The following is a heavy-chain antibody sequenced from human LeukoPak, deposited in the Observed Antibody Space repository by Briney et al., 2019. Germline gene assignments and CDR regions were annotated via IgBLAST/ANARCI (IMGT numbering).Heavy chain of an antibody. CDR2: MNPNSGNT. V-gene: IGHV1-8*01. CDR1: GYTFTSYD. Sequence: APVTVSCKASGYTFTSYDINWVRQATGQGLEWMGWMNPNSGNTGYAQKFQGRVTMTRNTSISTAYMELSSLRSEDTAVYYCARSITIFGVVIIKPGGYGMDVWGQGTTVTVSS. CDR3: ARSITIFGVVIIKPGGYGMDV. D-gene: IGHD3-3*01. J-gene: IGHJ6*02.